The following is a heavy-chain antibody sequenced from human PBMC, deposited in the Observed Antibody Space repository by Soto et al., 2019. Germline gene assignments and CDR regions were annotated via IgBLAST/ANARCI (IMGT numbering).Heavy chain of an antibody. CDR2: IYHSGST. CDR1: GGSISSGGYS. CDR3: ARTYSSSWTHDY. J-gene: IGHJ4*02. Sequence: QLQLQESGSGLVKPSQTLSLTCAVSGGSISSGGYSWSWIRQPPGKGLEWIGYIYHSGSTSYNPSLKRRVTISVDRSKNQCSLNLSSVTAADTAVYYCARTYSSSWTHDYWGQGTLVTVSS. D-gene: IGHD6-13*01. V-gene: IGHV4-30-2*01.